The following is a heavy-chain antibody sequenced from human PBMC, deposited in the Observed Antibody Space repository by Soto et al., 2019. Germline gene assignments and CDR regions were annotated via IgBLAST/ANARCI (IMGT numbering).Heavy chain of an antibody. J-gene: IGHJ5*02. Sequence: QPGVSLRLSCAASGVTLRNYAMSWVRQAPGGGLEWVSFITGSAGNNDYAAPVKGRFTISRDNSKNPPYVEMTTPRAEDTALYYCAKDARGLLPSHWFDPWGQGTLLTVSS. V-gene: IGHV3-23*01. CDR2: ITGSAGNN. CDR1: GVTLRNYA. D-gene: IGHD2-15*01. CDR3: AKDARGLLPSHWFDP.